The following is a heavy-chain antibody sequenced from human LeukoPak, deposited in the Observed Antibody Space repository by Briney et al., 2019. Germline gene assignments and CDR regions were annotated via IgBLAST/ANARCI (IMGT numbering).Heavy chain of an antibody. J-gene: IGHJ3*02. CDR3: ARVMYSSSWPGAFDI. V-gene: IGHV3-21*01. Sequence: GGSLRLSCAASGFTFSSYSMNWVRQAPGKGLEWVSSISSSSSYIYYADSVKGRFTISRDNAKNSLYLQINSLRAEDTAVYFCARVMYSSSWPGAFDIWGQGTMVTVSP. CDR2: ISSSSSYI. D-gene: IGHD6-13*01. CDR1: GFTFSSYS.